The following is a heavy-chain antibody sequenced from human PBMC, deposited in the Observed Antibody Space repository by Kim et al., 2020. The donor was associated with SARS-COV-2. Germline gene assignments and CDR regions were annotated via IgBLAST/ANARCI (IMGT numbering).Heavy chain of an antibody. V-gene: IGHV1-18*01. Sequence: ASVKVSCKASGYTFTSYGISWVRQAPGQGLEWMGWISAYNGNTNYAQKLQGRVTMTTDTSTSTAYMELRSLRSDDTAVYYCARFGIAVAGTDYYYYGMDVWGQGTTVTVSS. D-gene: IGHD6-19*01. CDR2: ISAYNGNT. CDR3: ARFGIAVAGTDYYYYGMDV. CDR1: GYTFTSYG. J-gene: IGHJ6*02.